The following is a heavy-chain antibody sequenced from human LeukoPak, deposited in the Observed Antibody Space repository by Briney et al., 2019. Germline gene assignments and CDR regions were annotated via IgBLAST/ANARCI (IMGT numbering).Heavy chain of an antibody. CDR1: GFTFSSYA. J-gene: IGHJ4*02. CDR2: ISSSGGNT. V-gene: IGHV3-23*01. CDR3: AKISSSGWQPADY. Sequence: GGSLRLSCAASGFTFSSYAMSWVRQAPGKGLEWVSGISSSGGNTYYADSVKGRFTISRDNSKNTLYLQMNSLRAEDTAVYYCAKISSSGWQPADYWGQGTLVTVSS. D-gene: IGHD6-19*01.